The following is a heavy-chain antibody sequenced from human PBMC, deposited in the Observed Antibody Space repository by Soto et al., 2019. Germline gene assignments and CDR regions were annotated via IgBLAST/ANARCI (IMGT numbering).Heavy chain of an antibody. D-gene: IGHD3-22*01. CDR3: ARGVSSYYDSSGEYFDY. Sequence: QVQLQESGPGLVKPSQTLSLTCTVSGGSISSGDYYWSWIRQPPGKGLEWIGYIYYSGSTYYNPSLKSRVTISVDTSKNQFSLKLSSVTAADTAVYYRARGVSSYYDSSGEYFDYWGQGTLVTVSS. J-gene: IGHJ4*02. CDR2: IYYSGST. CDR1: GGSISSGDYY. V-gene: IGHV4-30-4*01.